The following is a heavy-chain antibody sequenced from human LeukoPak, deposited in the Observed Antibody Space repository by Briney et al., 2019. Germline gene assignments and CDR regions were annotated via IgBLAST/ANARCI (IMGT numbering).Heavy chain of an antibody. CDR3: VKARTPHCGTDCLES. CDR2: IRGSGGGT. Sequence: GGSLRLSCAASGFTFSNYGMSWVRQAPGKGLEWVSVIRGSGGGTYYAGSVKGRFTISRDNSKNTVYLQMNSLRAEDTAVYYCVKARTPHCGTDCLESWGQGTLVTVSS. D-gene: IGHD2-21*02. CDR1: GFTFSNYG. J-gene: IGHJ4*02. V-gene: IGHV3-23*01.